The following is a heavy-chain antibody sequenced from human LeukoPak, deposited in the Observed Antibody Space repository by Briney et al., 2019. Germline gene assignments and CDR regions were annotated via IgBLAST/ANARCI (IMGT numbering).Heavy chain of an antibody. Sequence: ASVKVSCKASGYTFTSYAMNWVRQAPGQGLEWMGWINTNTGNPTYAQGFTGRFVFSLDTSVSTAYLQISSLKAEDTDVYYCARSSGLPLGSGLVLGVYYYYYMDVWGKGTTVTVSS. J-gene: IGHJ6*03. CDR2: INTNTGNP. CDR3: ARSSGLPLGSGLVLGVYYYYYMDV. D-gene: IGHD3-10*01. CDR1: GYTFTSYA. V-gene: IGHV7-4-1*02.